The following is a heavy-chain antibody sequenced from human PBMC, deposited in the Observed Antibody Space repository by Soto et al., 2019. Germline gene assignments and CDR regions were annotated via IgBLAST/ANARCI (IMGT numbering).Heavy chain of an antibody. V-gene: IGHV4-61*01. Sequence: PSETLSLTCSVSGGSVTRGTYYWSWIRQPPGKGLEWIGYIYYTESTNYNPSLTGRVTISADTSKQFSLELRSVTAADTAVYYCARDGENPYDGLESWGQGTLVTVS. CDR2: IYYTEST. CDR1: GGSVTRGTYY. CDR3: ARDGENPYDGLES. D-gene: IGHD3-22*01. J-gene: IGHJ4*02.